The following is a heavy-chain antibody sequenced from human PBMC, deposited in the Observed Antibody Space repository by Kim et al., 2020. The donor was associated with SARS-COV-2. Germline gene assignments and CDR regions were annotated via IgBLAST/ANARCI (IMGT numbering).Heavy chain of an antibody. Sequence: GGSLRLSCAASGFSFSSYGMHWVRQAPGKGLEWVAYISYDGSDKFYADSVKGRFTISRDNSKNTLSLQTNSLRAEDTAVFYCARDPVDPKDGWYFHVWGRGTLVTVSS. CDR1: GFSFSSYG. CDR2: ISYDGSDK. CDR3: ARDPVDPKDGWYFHV. V-gene: IGHV3-33*01. J-gene: IGHJ2*01. D-gene: IGHD2-15*01.